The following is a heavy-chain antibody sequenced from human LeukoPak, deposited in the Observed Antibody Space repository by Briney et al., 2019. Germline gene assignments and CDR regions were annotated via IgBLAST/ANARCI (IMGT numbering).Heavy chain of an antibody. CDR3: ARAKWQQLVHWYFDL. V-gene: IGHV1-2*02. CDR2: MNPSDNGV. CDR1: GYIFTDHY. J-gene: IGHJ2*01. D-gene: IGHD6-6*01. Sequence: ASVKVSCKTSGYIFTDHYIHWVRQAPGQGLEWMGWMNPSDNGVNYAQKFQGRVAMTRDTSISTAYVEVTRLTSDDTAVYYCARAKWQQLVHWYFDLWGRGTLVTVSS.